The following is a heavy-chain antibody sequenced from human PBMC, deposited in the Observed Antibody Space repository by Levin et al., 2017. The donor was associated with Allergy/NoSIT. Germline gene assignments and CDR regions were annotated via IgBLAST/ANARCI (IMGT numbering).Heavy chain of an antibody. CDR2: ISYDGSNK. D-gene: IGHD3-9*01. Sequence: GESLKISCAASGFTFSSYAMHWVRQAPGKGLEWVAVISYDGSNKYYADSVKGRFTISRDNSKNTLYLQMNSLRAEDTAVYYCARAKPVLRYFDWLPLDYWGQGTLVTVSS. CDR1: GFTFSSYA. CDR3: ARAKPVLRYFDWLPLDY. V-gene: IGHV3-30-3*01. J-gene: IGHJ4*02.